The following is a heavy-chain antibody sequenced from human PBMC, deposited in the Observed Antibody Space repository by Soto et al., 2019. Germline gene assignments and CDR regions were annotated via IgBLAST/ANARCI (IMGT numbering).Heavy chain of an antibody. CDR1: GGSSSSYY. CDR2: IYYSGST. V-gene: IGHV4-59*01. Sequence: SETLSLTCTVSGGSSSSYYWSWIRQPPGKGLEWIGYIYYSGSTNYNPSLKSRVTISVDTSKNQFSLKLSSVTAADTAVYYCARGATMIVNYWFDPWGQGTLVTVSS. CDR3: ARGATMIVNYWFDP. D-gene: IGHD3-22*01. J-gene: IGHJ5*02.